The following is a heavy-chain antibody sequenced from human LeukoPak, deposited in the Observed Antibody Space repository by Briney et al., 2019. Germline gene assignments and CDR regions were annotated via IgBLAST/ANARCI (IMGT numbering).Heavy chain of an antibody. D-gene: IGHD3-10*01. V-gene: IGHV4-34*01. Sequence: SETLSLTCALYGGSFSGDYWSWIRQPPGKGLEWIGEINHSGSTNYNPSPKSRVTISVDTSKNQFSLKLSSVTAADTAVYYCAGGSRRGYGSGSYVRSSFDLWGQGTLVTVSS. CDR2: INHSGST. CDR3: AGGSRRGYGSGSYVRSSFDL. CDR1: GGSFSGDY. J-gene: IGHJ5*02.